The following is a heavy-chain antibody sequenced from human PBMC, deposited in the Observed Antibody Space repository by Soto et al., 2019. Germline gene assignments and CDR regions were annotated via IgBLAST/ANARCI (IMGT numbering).Heavy chain of an antibody. CDR1: GFSFSNHG. Sequence: PGGSLRLSCVASGFSFSNHGMHWVRQAPGKGLEWVAVISYDGSNKDYVESVKGRFTISRDNSKNTLYLQINSLRVEDTAVFYCARNSRATVAGAPDYWGQGTLVTVS. CDR2: ISYDGSNK. V-gene: IGHV3-30*03. CDR3: ARNSRATVAGAPDY. J-gene: IGHJ4*02. D-gene: IGHD6-19*01.